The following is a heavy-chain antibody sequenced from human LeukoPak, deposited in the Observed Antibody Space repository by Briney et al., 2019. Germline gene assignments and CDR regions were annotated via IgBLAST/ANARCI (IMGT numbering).Heavy chain of an antibody. D-gene: IGHD3-10*01. J-gene: IGHJ5*02. V-gene: IGHV4-34*01. CDR2: INHSGST. CDR1: GGSFSGYY. CDR3: ARQGSAMVRGVSWFDP. Sequence: SETLSLTCAVYGGSFSGYYWSWIRQPPGKGLEWIGEINHSGSTNYNPSLKSRVTISVDTSKNQFSLKLSSVTAADTAVYYCARQGSAMVRGVSWFDPWGQGTLVTVSS.